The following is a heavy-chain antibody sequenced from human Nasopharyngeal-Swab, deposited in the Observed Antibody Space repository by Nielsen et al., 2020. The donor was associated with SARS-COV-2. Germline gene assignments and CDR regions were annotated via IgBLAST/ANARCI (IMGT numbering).Heavy chain of an antibody. V-gene: IGHV3-7*01. CDR3: ARVGGRTSPMGS. J-gene: IGHJ4*02. D-gene: IGHD3-10*01. CDR2: IKQDGSEK. CDR1: GFTFRDYW. Sequence: GESMKISWVATGFTFRDYWMSRVRQAPAKGLEWVASIKQDGSEKNYVDPVKGRFTISRDNAKNSLFLQMDSLRTEDTAFYYCARVGGRTSPMGSWGQGTLVTVSS.